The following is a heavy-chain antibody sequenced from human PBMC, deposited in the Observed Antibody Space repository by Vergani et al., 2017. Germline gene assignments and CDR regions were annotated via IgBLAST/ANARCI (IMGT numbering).Heavy chain of an antibody. CDR2: MNPNSGNT. D-gene: IGHD6-13*01. Sequence: VQLVPSGAEVKKPGATVKISCKVSGYTFTSYDINWVRQATGQGLEWMGWMNPNSGNTGYAQKFQGRVTMTRNTSISTAYMELSSLRSEDTAVYYCARDWGQAAAGPFDYWGQGTLVTVSS. CDR1: GYTFTSYD. J-gene: IGHJ4*02. V-gene: IGHV1-8*02. CDR3: ARDWGQAAAGPFDY.